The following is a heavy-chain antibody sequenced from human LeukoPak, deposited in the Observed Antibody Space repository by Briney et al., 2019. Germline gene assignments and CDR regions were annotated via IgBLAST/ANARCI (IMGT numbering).Heavy chain of an antibody. Sequence: EASVKVSCKASGYTFTSYDINWVRQATGQGLEWMGWMNPNSGNAGYAQKFQGRVTMTRNTSISTAYMELSSLRSEDTAVYYCARKKPGYYDFWSGYSVDFDYWGQGTLVTVSS. CDR3: ARKKPGYYDFWSGYSVDFDY. CDR2: MNPNSGNA. CDR1: GYTFTSYD. J-gene: IGHJ4*02. V-gene: IGHV1-8*01. D-gene: IGHD3-3*01.